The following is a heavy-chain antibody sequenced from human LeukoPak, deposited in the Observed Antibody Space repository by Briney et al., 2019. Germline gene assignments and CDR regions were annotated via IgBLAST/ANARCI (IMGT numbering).Heavy chain of an antibody. CDR3: AKDLIPGIAAAGYYYYYGMDV. Sequence: PGGSLRLSCAASGFTFSSYGMHWVRQAPGKGLEWVAVISYDGSNKYYADSVKGRFTISRDNSKNTLYLQMNSLRAEDTAVYYCAKDLIPGIAAAGYYYYYGMDVWGQGTTVTVSS. V-gene: IGHV3-30*18. D-gene: IGHD6-13*01. CDR1: GFTFSSYG. CDR2: ISYDGSNK. J-gene: IGHJ6*02.